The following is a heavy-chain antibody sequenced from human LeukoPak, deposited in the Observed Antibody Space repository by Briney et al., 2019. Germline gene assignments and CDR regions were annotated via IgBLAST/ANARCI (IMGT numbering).Heavy chain of an antibody. CDR3: ARQTGSGLFILP. D-gene: IGHD3/OR15-3a*01. CDR2: IYSSGTI. CDR1: GGSISSYY. Sequence: SETLSLTCSVSGGSISSYYWSWIRRPAGKGLEWIGRIYSSGTITYNPSLQSRVTMSVDTSKNQFSLKLSSVTAADTAVYYCARQTGSGLFILPGGQGTLVTVSS. V-gene: IGHV4-4*07. J-gene: IGHJ4*02.